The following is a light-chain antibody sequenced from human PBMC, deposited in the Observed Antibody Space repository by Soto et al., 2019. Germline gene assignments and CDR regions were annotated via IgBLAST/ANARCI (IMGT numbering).Light chain of an antibody. CDR2: GAS. V-gene: IGKV3-20*01. Sequence: EIVLTQSPGTLSLSPGERATLSCRASQSASSSYLAWYQQKPGQAPRLLIHGASSRATGIPDRFSGSGSGTDFTLTISRLEPEDFAVYYCHQYGSSPSYTFGQGTKLEIK. J-gene: IGKJ2*01. CDR1: QSASSSY. CDR3: HQYGSSPSYT.